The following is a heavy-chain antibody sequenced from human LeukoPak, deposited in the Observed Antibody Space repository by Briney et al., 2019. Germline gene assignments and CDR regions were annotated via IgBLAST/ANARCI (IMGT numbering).Heavy chain of an antibody. CDR3: AKDSSGWPDYYFDY. D-gene: IGHD6-19*01. CDR1: GYTFTGYY. CDR2: INPNTGVT. Sequence: GASVKVSCKASGYTFTGYYMHWARQAPGQGPEWMGWINPNTGVTNYVQKFQGRVTLTRDTSISTAYMELSGLTSDDTAVYYCAKDSSGWPDYYFDYWGLGTLVTVSS. J-gene: IGHJ4*02. V-gene: IGHV1-2*02.